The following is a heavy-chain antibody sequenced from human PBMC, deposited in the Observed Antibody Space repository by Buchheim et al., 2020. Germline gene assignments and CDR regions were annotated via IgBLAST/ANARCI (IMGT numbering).Heavy chain of an antibody. J-gene: IGHJ4*02. V-gene: IGHV3-30*18. D-gene: IGHD2-21*02. CDR1: GFTFSKFG. CDR2: ISSDGSEK. Sequence: QVQLVESGGGVVQPGGSLRLSCAASGFTFSKFGIHWVRQVPGKGLEWVAVISSDGSEKYYVDSVKGRFSISRDNSKNTLYLQINSLRPEDTAVYYCAKDRCRRGDCYLDYWGQGTL. CDR3: AKDRCRRGDCYLDY.